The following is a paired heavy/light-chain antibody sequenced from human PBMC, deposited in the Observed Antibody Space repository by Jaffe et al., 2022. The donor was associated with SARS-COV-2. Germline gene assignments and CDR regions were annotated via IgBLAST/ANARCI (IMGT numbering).Heavy chain of an antibody. V-gene: IGHV3-30*04. CDR1: GFTFSSSA. CDR3: ARDSGEAYFDY. J-gene: IGHJ4*02. D-gene: IGHD2-15*01. Sequence: QVQLVESGGGVVHPGRSLRLSCAASGFTFSSSALHWVRQAPGKGLEWVAVVSFDGSNKYYADSVKGRFTISRDNSRDTLYLQMNSLRPEDTAVYYCARDSGEAYFDYWGQGTLVTVSS. CDR2: VSFDGSNK.
Light chain of an antibody. CDR1: QSVLYSSDNKNY. V-gene: IGKV4-1*01. CDR3: QQYYNSPRT. Sequence: DIVMTQSPNSLAVSLGERATINCKSSQSVLYSSDNKNYLAWYQQKPGQPPKLLIYWASTRESGVPDRFSGSGSGTDFTLTISSLQAEDVAVYYCQQYYNSPRTFGQGTKLEIK. CDR2: WAS. J-gene: IGKJ2*02.